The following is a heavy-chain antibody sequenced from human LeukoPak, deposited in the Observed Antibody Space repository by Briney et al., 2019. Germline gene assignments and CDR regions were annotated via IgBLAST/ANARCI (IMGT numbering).Heavy chain of an antibody. CDR3: ARDSSGDY. CDR2: ISGSGVT. CDR1: GFTFSTSA. J-gene: IGHJ4*02. D-gene: IGHD6-25*01. V-gene: IGHV3-23*01. Sequence: PGGSLRLSCAASGFTFSTSAMTWVRQAPGKGLEWVSGISGSGVTDYADSVKGRFTISRDNSKNTLYLQMNSLRAEDTAVYYCARDSSGDYWGQGTLVTVSS.